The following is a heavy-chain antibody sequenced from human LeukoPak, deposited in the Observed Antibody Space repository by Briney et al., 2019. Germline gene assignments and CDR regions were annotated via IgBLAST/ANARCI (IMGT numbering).Heavy chain of an antibody. D-gene: IGHD1-26*01. Sequence: GGSLRLSCAASGFTFSSYGMHWVSQAPGKGLEWVAVISYDGSNKYYADSVKGRFTISRDNSKDTLYLQMNSLRAEDTAVYYCAKALRGAREVVDYWGQGTLVTVSS. CDR1: GFTFSSYG. CDR2: ISYDGSNK. CDR3: AKALRGAREVVDY. J-gene: IGHJ4*02. V-gene: IGHV3-30*18.